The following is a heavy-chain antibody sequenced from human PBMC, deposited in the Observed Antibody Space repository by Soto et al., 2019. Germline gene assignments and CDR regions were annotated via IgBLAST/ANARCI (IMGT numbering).Heavy chain of an antibody. Sequence: ASVKVTCKASGYTLTSYGISWVRQAPGQGLEWMGWISAYNGNTNYAQKLQGRVTMTTDTSTSTAYMELRGLRSDDTAVYYCARDLPVAQLHPYFDYWGQGTLVTVSS. V-gene: IGHV1-18*01. D-gene: IGHD1-1*01. CDR1: GYTLTSYG. CDR2: ISAYNGNT. CDR3: ARDLPVAQLHPYFDY. J-gene: IGHJ4*02.